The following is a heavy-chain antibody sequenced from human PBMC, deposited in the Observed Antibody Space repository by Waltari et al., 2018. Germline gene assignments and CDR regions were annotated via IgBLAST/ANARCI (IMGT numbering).Heavy chain of an antibody. CDR2: INPTRGGT. D-gene: IGHD6-19*01. CDR3: ARARTAVAPGAFDI. J-gene: IGHJ3*02. V-gene: IGHV1-2*06. Sequence: QVQLVQSGAEVKKPGASVKVSCKASGYTFTGYYMHWVRPAPGQGVEWMGRINPTRGGTKYAQKFHGRVTMTRDTSISTAYMELSRLRSDDTAVYYCARARTAVAPGAFDIWGQGTMVTVSS. CDR1: GYTFTGYY.